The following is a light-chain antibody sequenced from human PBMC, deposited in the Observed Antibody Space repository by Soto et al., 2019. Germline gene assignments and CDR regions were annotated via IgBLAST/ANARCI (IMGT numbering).Light chain of an antibody. J-gene: IGKJ3*01. V-gene: IGKV1-27*01. CDR2: AAS. CDR3: QKYNSAPLIT. CDR1: QGISNY. Sequence: DIQMIQSPSSLSASVGDRVTITCRASQGISNYLAWYQQKPGKVPKLLIYAASTLQSGVPSRFSGSGSGTDFTLTISSLQPEDVATYYCQKYNSAPLITFGPGTKVDIK.